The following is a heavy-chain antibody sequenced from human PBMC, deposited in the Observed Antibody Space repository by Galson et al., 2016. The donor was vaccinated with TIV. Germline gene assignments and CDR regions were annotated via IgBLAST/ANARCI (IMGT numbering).Heavy chain of an antibody. CDR2: IYTSGIT. CDR3: ARVVGYCSGDDCLLEAAFDI. J-gene: IGHJ3*02. V-gene: IGHV4-61*02. Sequence: LSLTCTVSGAFIRSGSYYWNWIRQPDGKGLEWIGRIYTSGITNYNPSLKSRVTISVDASKNQFSLKLTSVTAADTAVYYCARVVGYCSGDDCLLEAAFDIWGQGTLVSVSS. D-gene: IGHD2-15*01. CDR1: GAFIRSGSYY.